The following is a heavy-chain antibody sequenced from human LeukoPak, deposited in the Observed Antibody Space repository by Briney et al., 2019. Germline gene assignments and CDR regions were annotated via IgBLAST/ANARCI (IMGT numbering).Heavy chain of an antibody. CDR1: GFSVSSNY. J-gene: IGHJ4*02. D-gene: IGHD6-19*01. CDR3: TRAPLKAWLGGSDY. CDR2: IYSGGYT. V-gene: IGHV3-53*01. Sequence: GGSLRLSCAASGFSVSSNYMNWVRQAPGKGLEWVSVIYSGGYTYYADSVKGRFTISKDDSKNMLFLQTNSLRAEDTAVYYCTRAPLKAWLGGSDYWGQGTLVTVSS.